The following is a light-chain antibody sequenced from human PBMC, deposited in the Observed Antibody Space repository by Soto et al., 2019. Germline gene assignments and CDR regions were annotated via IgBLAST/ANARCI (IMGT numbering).Light chain of an antibody. CDR2: DNS. V-gene: IGLV1-51*01. CDR1: RSNLGTYY. Sequence: QSVLTQPPSVSAAPGQKIIISCSGSRSNLGTYYVSWYHQLPGTAPKVVIYDNSRRPLGIPDRFSGSKSGTSATLVITGLQTGDEGDYSCGAWDSSLGVYVFGGGTKLTVL. CDR3: GAWDSSLGVYV. J-gene: IGLJ1*01.